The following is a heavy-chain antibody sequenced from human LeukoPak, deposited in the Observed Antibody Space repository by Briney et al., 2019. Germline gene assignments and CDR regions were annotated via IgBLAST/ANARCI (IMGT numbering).Heavy chain of an antibody. CDR1: GASVSSASY. J-gene: IGHJ6*02. V-gene: IGHV4-61*01. CDR2: IYNGVNT. D-gene: IGHD3-22*01. CDR3: ARVFTIVGEDGMDV. Sequence: SETLSPTCTVSGASVSSASYWTWIRQPPGKGVEWIAHIYNGVNTNYNPSLKSRVTISVDTSKNQFSLRLNSVTAADTAVYYCARVFTIVGEDGMDVWGQGTTVTVSS.